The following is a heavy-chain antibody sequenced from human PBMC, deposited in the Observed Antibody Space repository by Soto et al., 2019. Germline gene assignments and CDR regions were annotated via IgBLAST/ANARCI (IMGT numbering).Heavy chain of an antibody. V-gene: IGHV4-59*01. Sequence: PSETLSLTCSVAGGSISGYYGSWIRQPPGKGLEWIGYIYYSGSTNYNPSLKSRVTISVDTSKNQFSLKLSSVTAADTAVYYCARRYGKNAFDIWGQGTMVTVSS. CDR1: GGSISGYY. CDR2: IYYSGST. D-gene: IGHD5-18*01. CDR3: ARRYGKNAFDI. J-gene: IGHJ3*02.